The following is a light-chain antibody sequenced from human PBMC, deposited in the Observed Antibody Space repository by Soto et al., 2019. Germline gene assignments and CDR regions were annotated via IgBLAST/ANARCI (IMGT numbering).Light chain of an antibody. V-gene: IGLV2-23*02. CDR1: SSNVGTYNL. J-gene: IGLJ1*01. CDR3: CSYAAVSSYV. Sequence: QSALTQPASVSGSPGQSITISCTGTSSNVGTYNLVSWYQQHPGEAPKLLIYEVSERPSGVSIRFTASKSGNTASLTISGLHAEDEADYYCCSYAAVSSYVFGTGTKVTVL. CDR2: EVS.